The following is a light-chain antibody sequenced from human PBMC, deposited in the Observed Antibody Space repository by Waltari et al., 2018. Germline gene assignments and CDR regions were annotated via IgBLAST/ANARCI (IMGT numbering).Light chain of an antibody. J-gene: IGLJ1*01. CDR3: YAYAGTRGV. CDR1: SSDIASYNL. Sequence: QSALTQPASVSGSPGQSITISCTGTSSDIASYNLVSWYQQHPGKAPKLIIYEANKRPSWVSSRFSGSKSGNPDSLTISGPQAEDEANYYCYAYAGTRGVFGTGTKVTVL. V-gene: IGLV2-23*01. CDR2: EAN.